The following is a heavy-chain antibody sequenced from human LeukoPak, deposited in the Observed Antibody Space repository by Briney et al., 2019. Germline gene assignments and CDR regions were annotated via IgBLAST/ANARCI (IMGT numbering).Heavy chain of an antibody. D-gene: IGHD3-22*01. J-gene: IGHJ4*02. V-gene: IGHV4-61*02. CDR3: ARDLLDYYDSSGYDYFDY. CDR2: IYTSGTS. CDR1: GGSISSGDYY. Sequence: SETLSLTCTVSGGSISSGDYYWHWIRQPAGRGLEWIGRIYTSGTSTYNPSLESRFTISIDTSQNRFSVTLTSVTATDTAVYYCARDLLDYYDSSGYDYFDYWGQGTLVTVSS.